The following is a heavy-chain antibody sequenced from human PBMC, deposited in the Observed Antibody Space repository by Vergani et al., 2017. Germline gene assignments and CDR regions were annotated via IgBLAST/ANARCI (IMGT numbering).Heavy chain of an antibody. D-gene: IGHD2-15*01. J-gene: IGHJ4*02. Sequence: QVQLVESGGGVVQPGGSLRLSCAASGFTFNSYGMHWVRQAPGKGLEWVASIRSDESRRYYGDSMEGPFTISRDNSKNTLYLQMKSLRPEDTAVYYCAKEGGGYCGGGTCDPEYWGQGTLVIVSS. CDR3: AKEGGGYCGGGTCDPEY. CDR1: GFTFNSYG. V-gene: IGHV3-30*02. CDR2: IRSDESRR.